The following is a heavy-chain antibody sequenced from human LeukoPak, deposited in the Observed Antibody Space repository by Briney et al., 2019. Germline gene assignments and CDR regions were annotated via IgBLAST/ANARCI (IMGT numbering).Heavy chain of an antibody. D-gene: IGHD3-22*01. CDR2: IYYSGST. Sequence: PSETLSLTCTVSGDSLNNYYWSWIRQPPGNGLEWIGYIYYSGSTNYNPSLKSRVTISIDTSKNQFSLELSSVTAADTAVYYCARPKYDSNGYSFGRVFAPWAREPWSPSPQ. V-gene: IGHV4-59*01. CDR1: GDSLNNYY. J-gene: IGHJ5*02. CDR3: ARPKYDSNGYSFGRVFAP.